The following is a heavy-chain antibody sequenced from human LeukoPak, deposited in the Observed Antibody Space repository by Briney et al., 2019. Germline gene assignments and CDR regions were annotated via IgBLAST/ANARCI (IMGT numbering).Heavy chain of an antibody. CDR3: AKSGYSSGWYVDY. V-gene: IGHV3-30*18. J-gene: IGHJ4*02. CDR2: ISYDGSNK. D-gene: IGHD6-19*01. CDR1: GFTFSSYG. Sequence: GRSLRLSCAASGFTFSSYGMHWVRQAPGKGLEWVAVISYDGSNKYYADSVKGRFTISRDNSKNTLYLQMNSLRAEDTAVYYCAKSGYSSGWYVDYWGQGTLVTVSS.